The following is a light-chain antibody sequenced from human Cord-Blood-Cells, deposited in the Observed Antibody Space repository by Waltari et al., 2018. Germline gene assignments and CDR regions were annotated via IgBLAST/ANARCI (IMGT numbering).Light chain of an antibody. V-gene: IGKV3-15*01. CDR3: QKYNNWPFT. Sequence: EIVKTQSPATLSVSPAERATLSCRASQSVSSNLAWYQQKPGQAPRLLIYGASTRATGIPARFSGSGSGTEFTLTISSLQSEDFAVYYCQKYNNWPFTFGPGTKVDIK. CDR1: QSVSSN. J-gene: IGKJ3*01. CDR2: GAS.